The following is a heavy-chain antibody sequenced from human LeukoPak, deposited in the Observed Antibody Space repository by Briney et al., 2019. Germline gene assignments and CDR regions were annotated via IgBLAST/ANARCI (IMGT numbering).Heavy chain of an antibody. CDR1: GGSISSYY. J-gene: IGHJ6*03. V-gene: IGHV4-4*07. CDR3: ATSTVTYLRAYYYYMDV. Sequence: SETLSLTCTVSGGSISSYYWGWIRQPAGKGLEWIGRINTSGSTNYNPSLKSRVTMSVDTSKNQFSLKLSSVTAADTAVYYCATSTVTYLRAYYYYMDVWGKGTTVTVSS. CDR2: INTSGST. D-gene: IGHD4-11*01.